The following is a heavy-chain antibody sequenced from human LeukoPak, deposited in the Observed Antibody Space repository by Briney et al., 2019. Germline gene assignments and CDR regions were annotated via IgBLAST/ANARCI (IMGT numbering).Heavy chain of an antibody. CDR2: IYYSGST. CDR1: GGSISSYY. CDR3: ARGSIYCSGSSCYLDY. Sequence: PSETLSLTCTVSGGSISSYYWSWIRQPPGKGLEWIGYIYYSGSTNYNPSLKSRVTISVDTSKNQFSLKLSSVTAADTAVYYCARGSIYCSGSSCYLDYWGQGTLVTVSS. V-gene: IGHV4-59*01. J-gene: IGHJ4*02. D-gene: IGHD2-15*01.